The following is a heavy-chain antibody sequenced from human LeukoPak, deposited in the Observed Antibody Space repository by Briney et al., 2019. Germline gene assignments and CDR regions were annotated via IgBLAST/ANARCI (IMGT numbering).Heavy chain of an antibody. V-gene: IGHV4-61*02. CDR3: ARGAYPSAWFDP. CDR2: IYTSGST. Sequence: SQTLSLTCTVSGGSISSGSYYWSWIRQPAGKGLEWIGRIYTSGSTNYNPSLKSRVTISVDTSKNQFSLKLSSVTAADTAVYYCARGAYPSAWFDPWGQGMLVTVSS. D-gene: IGHD6-25*01. J-gene: IGHJ5*02. CDR1: GGSISSGSYY.